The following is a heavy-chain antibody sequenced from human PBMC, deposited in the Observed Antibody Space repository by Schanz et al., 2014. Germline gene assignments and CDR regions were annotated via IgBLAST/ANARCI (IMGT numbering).Heavy chain of an antibody. D-gene: IGHD2-21*01. V-gene: IGHV3-NL1*01. Sequence: QVQLLQFGGGVVQPGRSLRLSCAASGFIFSNYGMHWVRQAPGKGLEWVSALSGSGGSTYYADSVKGRFTISRDNSKNTLYLQMNSLRAEDTAVYYCARDLEGYDGGGGGFDPWGQGTLVTVSS. CDR2: LSGSGGST. J-gene: IGHJ5*02. CDR1: GFIFSNYG. CDR3: ARDLEGYDGGGGGFDP.